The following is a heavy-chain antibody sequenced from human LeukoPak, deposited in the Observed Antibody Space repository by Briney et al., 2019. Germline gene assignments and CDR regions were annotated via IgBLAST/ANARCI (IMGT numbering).Heavy chain of an antibody. CDR1: GYTLTELS. Sequence: ASVKVSCKVSGYTLTELSMHWVRQAPGKGLEWMGGFDPEDGETIYAQKFQGRVTMSEDTSTDTAYMELSSLRSEDTAVYYCATGPWFGESPFDYWGQGTLVTVSS. D-gene: IGHD3-10*01. CDR2: FDPEDGET. V-gene: IGHV1-24*01. CDR3: ATGPWFGESPFDY. J-gene: IGHJ4*02.